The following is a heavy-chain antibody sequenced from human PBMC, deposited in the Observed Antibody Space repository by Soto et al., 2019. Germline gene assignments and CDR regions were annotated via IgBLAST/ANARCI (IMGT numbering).Heavy chain of an antibody. CDR3: AKEELELALGY. CDR2: ISGSGGST. Sequence: EVQLLESGGGLVQPGGSLRLSWAASGFTFSSDAMGWVRQAPGKGLELVSAISGSGGSTYYADSVKGRFTISRDNSKNTRYLQMNSLRAEDTAVYYCAKEELELALGYWGQGTLVTVSS. D-gene: IGHD1-7*01. V-gene: IGHV3-23*01. CDR1: GFTFSSDA. J-gene: IGHJ4*02.